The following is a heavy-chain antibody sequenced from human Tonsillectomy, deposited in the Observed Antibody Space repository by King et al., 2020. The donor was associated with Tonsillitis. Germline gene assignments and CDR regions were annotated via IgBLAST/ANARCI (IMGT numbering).Heavy chain of an antibody. V-gene: IGHV1-69*01. CDR1: GDTFSSFA. D-gene: IGHD3-22*01. CDR3: ARTPHTDVVTDYFDY. Sequence: QLVQSGAEVKKPGSSVRVSCKASGDTFSSFAINWVRQAPGQGLEWMGGIIPIFGTANYAQKFQGRVTITADESTSTAYMELSSLRSEDTAVFYFARTPHTDVVTDYFDYWGQGTLVTVSS. CDR2: IIPIFGTA. J-gene: IGHJ4*02.